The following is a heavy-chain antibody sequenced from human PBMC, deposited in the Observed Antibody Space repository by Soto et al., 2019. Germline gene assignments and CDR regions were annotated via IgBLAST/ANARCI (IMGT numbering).Heavy chain of an antibody. CDR3: ARLVYDSRLNYPYFDH. CDR2: VYNDGSA. Sequence: SETLSLTCDVSGVSISSGNWWSWVRQPPGKGLEWIAEVYNDGSANYHPSLESRATISVDRSKNQFSLRLSSVTAADTGKYYCARLVYDSRLNYPYFDHWGQGTLVTVSS. CDR1: GVSISSGNW. V-gene: IGHV4-4*02. J-gene: IGHJ4*02. D-gene: IGHD3-22*01.